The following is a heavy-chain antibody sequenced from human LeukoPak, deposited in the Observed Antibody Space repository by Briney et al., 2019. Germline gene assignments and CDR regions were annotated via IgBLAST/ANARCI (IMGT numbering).Heavy chain of an antibody. V-gene: IGHV3-30-3*01. J-gene: IGHJ4*02. CDR3: ASSYGSGSYFPPQFDY. CDR2: ISYDGSNK. Sequence: GGSLRLSCAASGFTFRNYALHWVRQAPGKGLEWVAFISYDGSNKYYADSVKGRFTISRDNSKNTLYLQMNSLRAEDTAVYYCASSYGSGSYFPPQFDYWGQGTLVTVSS. D-gene: IGHD3-10*01. CDR1: GFTFRNYA.